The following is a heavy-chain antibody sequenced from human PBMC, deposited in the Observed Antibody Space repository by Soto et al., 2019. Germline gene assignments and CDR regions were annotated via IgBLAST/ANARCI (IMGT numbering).Heavy chain of an antibody. J-gene: IGHJ3*02. V-gene: IGHV4-38-2*01. D-gene: IGHD6-19*01. CDR3: ARAPFNSGWFFGHDAFDI. CDR1: GYSISSGYY. Sequence: LPLTCAVSGYSISSGYYWGWIRQPPGKWLEWIGSIYHSGSTYYNPSLKSRVTISVDTSKNQFSLKLSSVTAADTAVYYCARAPFNSGWFFGHDAFDIWGQGTMVTVSS. CDR2: IYHSGST.